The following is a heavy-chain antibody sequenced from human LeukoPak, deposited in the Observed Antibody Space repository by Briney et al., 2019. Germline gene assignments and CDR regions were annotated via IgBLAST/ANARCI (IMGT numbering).Heavy chain of an antibody. V-gene: IGHV4-59*01. CDR1: GGSINGYY. J-gene: IGHJ4*02. CDR3: ARLKATVSIHAYFDS. Sequence: SETLSLTCTVSGGSINGYYWSWIRQPPGKGLEWIGYIDHSGSTNYNPSLKSRVSISSDTSKNQFSLELSSVTAADTAVYYCARLKATVSIHAYFDSWGQGTLVTVSS. CDR2: IDHSGST. D-gene: IGHD4-17*01.